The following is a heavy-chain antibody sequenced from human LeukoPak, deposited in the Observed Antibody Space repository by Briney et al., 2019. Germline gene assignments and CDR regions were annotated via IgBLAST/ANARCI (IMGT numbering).Heavy chain of an antibody. D-gene: IGHD3-10*01. V-gene: IGHV3-23*01. CDR2: ISGSGGST. J-gene: IGHJ6*03. CDR1: GFTFSSYA. CDR3: AKNGGLYGSGSYYKGPDYYYMDV. Sequence: PGGSLRLSCAASGFTFSSYAMSWVRQAPGKGLEWVSAISGSGGSTYYADSVEGRFTISRDNSKNTLYLQMNSLRAEDTAVYYCAKNGGLYGSGSYYKGPDYYYMDVWGKGTTVTVSS.